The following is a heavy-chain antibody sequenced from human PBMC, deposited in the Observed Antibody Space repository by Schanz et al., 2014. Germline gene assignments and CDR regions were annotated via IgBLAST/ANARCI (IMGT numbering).Heavy chain of an antibody. J-gene: IGHJ6*04. CDR3: ARDLSSLIQGDV. Sequence: LMESGGGVVQPGRSLTLSCAVSTSLFSRSVIHWVRQAPGKGLEWVSYISSSSGTIYYADSVKGRFTISRDNAKNLLYLQMNGLRAEDTAVYFCARDLSSLIQGDVWGKGTTVTVSS. CDR1: TSLFSRSV. CDR2: ISSSSGTI. D-gene: IGHD2-2*01. V-gene: IGHV3-48*01.